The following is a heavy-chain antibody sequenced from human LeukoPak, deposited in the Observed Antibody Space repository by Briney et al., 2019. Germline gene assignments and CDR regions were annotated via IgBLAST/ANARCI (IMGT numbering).Heavy chain of an antibody. Sequence: GASVKVSCKASGGTFTGHYLHWVRQAPGQGLEWMGWINPNSGGTNYAQKFQGRVTMTRDTSISTAYMELSRLRSDDTAVYYCARGALTRYCSSTSCYYVYWGQGTLVTVSS. CDR3: ARGALTRYCSSTSCYYVY. CDR1: GGTFTGHY. J-gene: IGHJ4*02. CDR2: INPNSGGT. V-gene: IGHV1-2*02. D-gene: IGHD2-2*01.